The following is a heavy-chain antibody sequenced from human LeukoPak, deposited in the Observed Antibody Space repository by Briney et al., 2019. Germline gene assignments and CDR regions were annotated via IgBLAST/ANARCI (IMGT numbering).Heavy chain of an antibody. CDR3: ARVGGSGSYYNFDY. D-gene: IGHD3-10*01. CDR2: INAGNGNT. J-gene: IGHJ4*02. Sequence: ASVKVSCKASGYTFTSYAMHWVRQAPGQRLEWMGWINAGNGNTKYSQKFQGRVTITRDTSASTAYMELSSLRPEDTAVYYCARVGGSGSYYNFDYWGQGTLVTVSS. CDR1: GYTFTSYA. V-gene: IGHV1-3*01.